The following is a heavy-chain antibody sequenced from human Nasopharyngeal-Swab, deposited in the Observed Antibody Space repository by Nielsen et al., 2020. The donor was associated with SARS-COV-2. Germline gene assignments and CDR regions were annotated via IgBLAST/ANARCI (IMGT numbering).Heavy chain of an antibody. Sequence: SETLSLTCTVSVGSIRSGDFYWSWIRQSPGKGLEWIGYIHHSGTTYYKPSLKSRVTISVDTSKNQFSLRLSSVTAADSAVYYCARDSAEHYSSGSSCFDYWGQGTLVTVPS. V-gene: IGHV4-30-4*01. CDR2: IHHSGTT. J-gene: IGHJ4*02. CDR1: VGSIRSGDFY. D-gene: IGHD3-10*01. CDR3: ARDSAEHYSSGSSCFDY.